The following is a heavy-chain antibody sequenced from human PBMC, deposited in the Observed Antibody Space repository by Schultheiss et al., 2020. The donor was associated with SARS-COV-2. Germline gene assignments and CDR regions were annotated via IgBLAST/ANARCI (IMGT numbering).Heavy chain of an antibody. J-gene: IGHJ4*02. D-gene: IGHD3-22*01. CDR2: ISYDGSNK. Sequence: TLKISCAASGFTFSSYAMHWVRQAPGKGLEWVAVISYDGSNKYYADSVKGRFTISRDNSKNTLYLQMNSLRAEDTAVYYCARDGGDVSYVLLYSRSPDEFDYWGQGTRVNVSS. CDR1: GFTFSSYA. CDR3: ARDGGDVSYVLLYSRSPDEFDY. V-gene: IGHV3-30-3*01.